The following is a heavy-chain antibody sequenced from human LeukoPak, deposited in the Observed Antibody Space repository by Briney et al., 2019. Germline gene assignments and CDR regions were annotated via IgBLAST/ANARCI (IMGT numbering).Heavy chain of an antibody. D-gene: IGHD3-9*01. Sequence: TSETLSLTCTVSGGSISSCYWSWIRQPPGKGLEWIGYIYYSGSTNYNPSLKSRVTISVDTSKNQFSLKLSSVTAADTAVYYCARHLPLRYFDWLPHFDYWGQGTLVTVSS. V-gene: IGHV4-59*08. CDR1: GGSISSCY. CDR2: IYYSGST. J-gene: IGHJ4*02. CDR3: ARHLPLRYFDWLPHFDY.